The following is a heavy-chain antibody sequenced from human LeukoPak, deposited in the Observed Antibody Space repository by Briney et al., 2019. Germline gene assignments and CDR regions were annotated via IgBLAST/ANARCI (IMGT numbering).Heavy chain of an antibody. Sequence: PSENLSLTCTVSGGSINGYYWSWIRQPPGKGLEFIGYIYSSGGTKYSPSLMGRVTISIDRSKQQFSPRVSSVTAADTAVYYCARSNYGYQKPFDHWGQGTLVTVSS. J-gene: IGHJ5*02. V-gene: IGHV4-59*01. CDR3: ARSNYGYQKPFDH. CDR2: IYSSGGT. D-gene: IGHD5-24*01. CDR1: GGSINGYY.